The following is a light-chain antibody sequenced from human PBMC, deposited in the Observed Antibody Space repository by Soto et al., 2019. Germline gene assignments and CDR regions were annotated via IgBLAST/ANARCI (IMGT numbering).Light chain of an antibody. V-gene: IGLV2-14*01. J-gene: IGLJ1*01. CDR2: GVT. CDR1: SSDVGAYYS. Sequence: LTQPASVSGSPGQSITISCTGTSSDVGAYYSVSWYQHHPGEAPKLIIYGVTNRPSGVSNRFSGSKSGNTASLTISGLQAEDEADYHCSSYTSGSSHYVFGTGTKVTVL. CDR3: SSYTSGSSHYV.